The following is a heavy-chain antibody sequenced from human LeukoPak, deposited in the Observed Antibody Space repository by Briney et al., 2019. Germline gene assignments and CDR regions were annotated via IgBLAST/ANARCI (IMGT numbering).Heavy chain of an antibody. CDR1: GFTFSSYN. Sequence: GGSLRLSCAASGFTFSSYNMNWVRQAPGKGLEWVSSISSSSNYIYYADSVKGRFTISRDNAKNSLYLQMNSLRAEDTAVYYCARDPYYYDSGSFAAFDIWGQGTMVTVSS. D-gene: IGHD3-10*01. V-gene: IGHV3-21*01. J-gene: IGHJ3*02. CDR3: ARDPYYYDSGSFAAFDI. CDR2: ISSSSNYI.